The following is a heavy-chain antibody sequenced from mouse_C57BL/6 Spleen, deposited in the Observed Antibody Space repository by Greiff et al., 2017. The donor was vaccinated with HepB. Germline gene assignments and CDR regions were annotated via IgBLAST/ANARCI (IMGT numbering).Heavy chain of an antibody. CDR1: GYSITSGYY. J-gene: IGHJ4*01. CDR2: ISYDGSN. CDR3: ARAYEGGYYAMDY. V-gene: IGHV3-6*01. Sequence: EVQLQESGPGLVKPSQSLSLTCSVTGYSITSGYYWNWIRQFPGNKLEWMGYISYDGSNNYNPSLKNRISITRDTSKNQFFLKLNSVTTEDTATYYCARAYEGGYYAMDYWGQRTSVTVSS. D-gene: IGHD2-12*01.